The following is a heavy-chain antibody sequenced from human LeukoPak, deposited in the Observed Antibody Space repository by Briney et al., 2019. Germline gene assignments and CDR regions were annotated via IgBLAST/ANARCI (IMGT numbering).Heavy chain of an antibody. CDR1: GYTFTSYD. D-gene: IGHD5-12*01. Sequence: ASVKVSCKASGYTFTSYDINWVRQATGQGLEWMGWMNPKSGSKGYAQKFQGRVTITRNTSISTAYMELSGLRSEDTAVYYCARGRSTGYPYYFEYWGQGTLVTVSS. CDR2: MNPKSGSK. V-gene: IGHV1-8*03. J-gene: IGHJ4*02. CDR3: ARGRSTGYPYYFEY.